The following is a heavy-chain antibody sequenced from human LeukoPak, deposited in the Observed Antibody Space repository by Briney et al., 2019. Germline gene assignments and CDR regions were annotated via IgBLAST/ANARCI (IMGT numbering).Heavy chain of an antibody. CDR2: ISSSSTYI. CDR1: GFTFSTYN. Sequence: GGSLRLSCAASGFTFSTYNMNWVRQAPGKGLEWVSSISSSSTYIYYADSVKGRFTISRDNAKNSLYLQMNSLRAEDTAVYYCARAGGYSGYDWGGYSYYYMDVWGKGTTVTVSS. V-gene: IGHV3-21*01. J-gene: IGHJ6*03. CDR3: ARAGGYSGYDWGGYSYYYMDV. D-gene: IGHD5-12*01.